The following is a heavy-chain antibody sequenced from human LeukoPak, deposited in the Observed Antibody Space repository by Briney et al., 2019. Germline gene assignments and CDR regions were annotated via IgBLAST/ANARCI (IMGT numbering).Heavy chain of an antibody. J-gene: IGHJ4*02. Sequence: GGSLRLSCAASGFTFSSYEMNWVRQAPGKGLEWVSYISSSGSTIYYADSVKGRFTISRDNAKNSLYLQMNSLRAEDTGVYYCARDLWSTYSSGHRDRFDYWGRGTLVTVSS. V-gene: IGHV3-48*03. CDR2: ISSSGSTI. CDR1: GFTFSSYE. CDR3: ARDLWSTYSSGHRDRFDY. D-gene: IGHD6-19*01.